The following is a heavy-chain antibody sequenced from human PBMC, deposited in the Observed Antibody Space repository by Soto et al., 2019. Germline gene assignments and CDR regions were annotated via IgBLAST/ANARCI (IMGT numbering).Heavy chain of an antibody. CDR3: ATVGGNNWFDS. CDR2: INTDGSST. V-gene: IGHV3-74*01. J-gene: IGHJ5*01. Sequence: VQLVQSGGGLVQPGGSLRLSCAASGLTFSSYWMHWVRQAPGKGLVWVSRINTDGSSTNYADSVKGRFTISRDNAMDTLYLRMNSLGAEDTAVYYCATVGGNNWFDSWGQGTLVTVSS. CDR1: GLTFSSYW.